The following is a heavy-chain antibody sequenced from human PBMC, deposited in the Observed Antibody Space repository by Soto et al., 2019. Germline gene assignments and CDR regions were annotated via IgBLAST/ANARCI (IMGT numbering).Heavy chain of an antibody. V-gene: IGHV3-7*01. J-gene: IGHJ3*02. D-gene: IGHD2-8*01. Sequence: GGSLRLSCAASGFTFSSYWMSWVRQAPGKGLEWVANIKQDESEKYYVDSVKGRFTISRDNAKNSLYLQMNSLRAEDTAVYYCARDGLVLMVYDDAFDIWGQGTMVTVSS. CDR1: GFTFSSYW. CDR2: IKQDESEK. CDR3: ARDGLVLMVYDDAFDI.